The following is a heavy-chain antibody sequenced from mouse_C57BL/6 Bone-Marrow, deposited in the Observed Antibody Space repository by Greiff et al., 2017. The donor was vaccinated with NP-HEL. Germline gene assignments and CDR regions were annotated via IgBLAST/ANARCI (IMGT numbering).Heavy chain of an antibody. CDR2: ISDGGSYT. CDR3: ARGHYYGSSFDY. V-gene: IGHV5-4*01. D-gene: IGHD1-1*01. Sequence: EVQVVESGGGLVKPGGSLKLSCAASGFTFSSYAMSWVRQTPEKRLEWVATISDGGSYTYYPDNVKGRFTISRDNAKNNLYLQMSHLKSEDTAMYYCARGHYYGSSFDYWGQGTTLTVSS. CDR1: GFTFSSYA. J-gene: IGHJ2*01.